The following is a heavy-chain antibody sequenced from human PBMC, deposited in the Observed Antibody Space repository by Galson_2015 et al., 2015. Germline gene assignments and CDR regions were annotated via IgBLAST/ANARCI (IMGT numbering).Heavy chain of an antibody. D-gene: IGHD3-10*01. J-gene: IGHJ4*02. CDR1: GFTVSSHY. CDR2: IYSGGST. Sequence: SLRLSCAASGFTVSSHYMSWVRQAPGKGLEWVSVIYSGGSTSYADSVKGRFTISRDNSENTLYLQMSSLGSEDTTVYYCARELGGTYYFDYWGLGTLVTVSS. V-gene: IGHV3-53*01. CDR3: ARELGGTYYFDY.